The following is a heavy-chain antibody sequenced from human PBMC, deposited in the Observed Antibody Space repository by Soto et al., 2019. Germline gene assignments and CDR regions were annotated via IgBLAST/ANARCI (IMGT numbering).Heavy chain of an antibody. CDR2: ISGDGGTT. V-gene: IGHV3-23*01. J-gene: IGHJ6*02. D-gene: IGHD1-26*01. CDR3: AGEPKGGAYDMNV. CDR1: VFIFSSYA. Sequence: PGGSLRLSCAASVFIFSSYAMTWVRQGPGKGLEWVAGISGDGGTTYYADSVKGRFTISRDNSKNTLHLQMHSLRAEDTAVYYCAGEPKGGAYDMNVWGQGTTVTVSS.